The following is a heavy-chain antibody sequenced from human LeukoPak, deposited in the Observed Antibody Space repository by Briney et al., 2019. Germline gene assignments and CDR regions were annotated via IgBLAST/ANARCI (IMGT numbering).Heavy chain of an antibody. J-gene: IGHJ4*02. Sequence: GGSLRLSCAASGFTFSSYGMHWVRQAPGKGLEWVAVIWYDGSNKYYADSVKGRFTISRDNSKNTLYLQMNSLRAEDTAVYYCAKEKPSGWYHFDYWGQGTLVTVSS. V-gene: IGHV3-33*06. CDR3: AKEKPSGWYHFDY. D-gene: IGHD6-13*01. CDR2: IWYDGSNK. CDR1: GFTFSSYG.